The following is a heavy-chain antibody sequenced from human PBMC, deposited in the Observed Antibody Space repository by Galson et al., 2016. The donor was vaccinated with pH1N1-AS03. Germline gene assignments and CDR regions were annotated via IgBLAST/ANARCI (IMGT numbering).Heavy chain of an antibody. J-gene: IGHJ4*02. D-gene: IGHD1-1*01. CDR1: GFSFSNYP. CDR2: SWKDGRNE. V-gene: IGHV3-30-3*02. CDR3: AKGSGD. Sequence: SLRLSCAASGFSFSNYPMHWVRQAPGKGLEWVAVSWKDGRNEDYADSVKGRFTISRDNSNNKLFLQMNSLRADDMAVYYCAKGSGDWGPGTLVTVSS.